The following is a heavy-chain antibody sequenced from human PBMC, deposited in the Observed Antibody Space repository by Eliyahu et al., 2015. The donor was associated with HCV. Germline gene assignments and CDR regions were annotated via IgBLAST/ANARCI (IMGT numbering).Heavy chain of an antibody. CDR1: GGXXRSYY. D-gene: IGHD6-19*01. CDR2: THYSGST. J-gene: IGHJ5*02. Sequence: QVQLQESGPGLVKPSETLSXXXTVSGGXXRSYYWSXXRXTPGKGLEWXGYTHYSGSTNYNPSLKSRVTISVDTSKNQFSLKLSSVTAADTAMYYCASGGGGIAVTGTGGWFDPWGQGTLVTVSS. CDR3: ASGGGGIAVTGTGGWFDP. V-gene: IGHV4-59*01.